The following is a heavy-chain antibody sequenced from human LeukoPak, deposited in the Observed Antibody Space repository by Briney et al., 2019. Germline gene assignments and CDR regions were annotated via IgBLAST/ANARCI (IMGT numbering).Heavy chain of an antibody. Sequence: PSETLSLTCTVSGGSISSYYWSWIRQPPGKGLEWIGYIYYSGSTNYNPSLKSRVTISVDTSKNQFSLKLSSVTAADTAVYYCARDGTMYLGYDFWRGYSPYYYYYMDVWGKGTTVTVSS. V-gene: IGHV4-59*01. D-gene: IGHD3-3*01. CDR1: GGSISSYY. J-gene: IGHJ6*03. CDR3: ARDGTMYLGYDFWRGYSPYYYYYMDV. CDR2: IYYSGST.